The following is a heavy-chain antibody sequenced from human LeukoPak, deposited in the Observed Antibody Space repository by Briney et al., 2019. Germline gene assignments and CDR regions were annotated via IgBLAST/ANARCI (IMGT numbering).Heavy chain of an antibody. D-gene: IGHD3-3*01. J-gene: IGHJ6*02. CDR3: ATLNFGVVPLYYYYGMDV. V-gene: IGHV4-34*01. CDR1: GGSFSGYY. CDR2: INHSGST. Sequence: PSETLSLTCAVYGGSFSGYYWSWIRQPPGKGLEWIGEINHSGSTNYNPSLKSRVTISVDTSKNQFSLKLSSVTAADTAVYYCATLNFGVVPLYYYYGMDVWGQGTTVTVSS.